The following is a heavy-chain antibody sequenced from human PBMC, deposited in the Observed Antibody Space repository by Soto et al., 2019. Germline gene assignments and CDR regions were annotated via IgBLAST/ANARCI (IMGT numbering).Heavy chain of an antibody. Sequence: LSLTCAVSGGSISSGGYSWSWVRQAPGKGLEWLSYISGGTTYTNYADSVKGRFTISRDNAKNSVFLQMNSLRAEDTAVYYCARYDYSYYGMDVWGQGATVTVSS. CDR3: ARYDYSYYGMDV. J-gene: IGHJ6*02. CDR2: ISGGTTYT. V-gene: IGHV3-11*03. CDR1: GGSISSGGYS.